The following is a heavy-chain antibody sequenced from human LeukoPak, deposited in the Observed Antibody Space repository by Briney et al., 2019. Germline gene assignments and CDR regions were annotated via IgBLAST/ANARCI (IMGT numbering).Heavy chain of an antibody. CDR3: ARLPPTESSGWGRPFDY. CDR1: GGSISSSSYF. V-gene: IGHV4-39*01. D-gene: IGHD6-19*01. CDR2: VYDSGST. Sequence: SETLSLTCTVSGGSISSSSYFWGWIRQPPGKGLEWIGSVYDSGSTYYNPSLKSRVTISADTSKNQFSLKLSSVTAADTAVFYCARLPPTESSGWGRPFDYWGQGTLVTVSS. J-gene: IGHJ4*02.